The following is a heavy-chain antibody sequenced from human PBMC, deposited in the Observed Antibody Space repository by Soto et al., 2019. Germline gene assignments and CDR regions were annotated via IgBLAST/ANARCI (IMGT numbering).Heavy chain of an antibody. D-gene: IGHD3-3*01. CDR2: IKQDGNDL. CDR3: ATTIFGLVTPLPYLGV. CDR1: GVTCSSFW. Sequence: GRFMRLSWAASGVTCSSFWSSWVSQAQEKGLEWVANIKQDGNDLYCVDSVKDRFTISRDNAKNALYLHMSSLRAEDTGVYYCATTIFGLVTPLPYLGVWGKGTTVTGPS. J-gene: IGHJ6*03. V-gene: IGHV3-7*01.